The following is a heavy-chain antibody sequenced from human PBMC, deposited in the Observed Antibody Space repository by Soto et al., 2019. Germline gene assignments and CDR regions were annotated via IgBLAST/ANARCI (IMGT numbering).Heavy chain of an antibody. CDR2: MYYGGST. CDR3: SRSASPLYASYYVDH. CDR1: GGSLTFGNYY. V-gene: IGHV4-30-4*01. J-gene: IGHJ4*02. Sequence: QVQLQESGPGLVKPSQTLSLTCTVSGGSLTFGNYYWSWIRQSPGKGLEWLGYMYYGGSTYYNPSLKSRVSISVDASKNQVSLKLSSVTAADSAVYYCSRSASPLYASYYVDHWGPGTLVTVSS. D-gene: IGHD2-2*01.